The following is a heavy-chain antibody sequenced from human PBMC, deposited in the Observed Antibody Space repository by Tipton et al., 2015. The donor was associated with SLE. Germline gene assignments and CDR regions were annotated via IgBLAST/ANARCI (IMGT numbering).Heavy chain of an antibody. CDR3: AKVEGGYGTYFDY. CDR2: IAWDGGTT. J-gene: IGHJ4*02. Sequence: SLRLSCAASGFTFGDYSMHWVRQAPGKGLEWVSLIAWDGGTTYYADSVKGRFTISRDNRKNSLYLQMNSLRTEDTALYYCAKVEGGYGTYFDYWGQGTLVTVSS. CDR1: GFTFGDYS. V-gene: IGHV3-43*01. D-gene: IGHD5-12*01.